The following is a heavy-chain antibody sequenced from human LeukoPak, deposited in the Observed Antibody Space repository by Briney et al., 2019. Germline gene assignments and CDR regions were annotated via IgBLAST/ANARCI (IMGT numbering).Heavy chain of an antibody. CDR3: ARDRCSSTSCFIDY. CDR1: RFTFSNYW. J-gene: IGHJ4*02. Sequence: PGGSLRLSCAVSRFTFSNYWVSWVRQAPGKGLEWVANIKQDGSEKYYVDSVKGRFTISRDNAKNSLYLQMNSLRAEDRAVYYCARDRCSSTSCFIDYWGQGTLVTVSS. CDR2: IKQDGSEK. V-gene: IGHV3-7*04. D-gene: IGHD2-2*01.